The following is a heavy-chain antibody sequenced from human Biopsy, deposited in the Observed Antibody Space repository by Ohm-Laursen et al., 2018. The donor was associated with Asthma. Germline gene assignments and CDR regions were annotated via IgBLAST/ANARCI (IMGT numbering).Heavy chain of an antibody. D-gene: IGHD6-13*01. CDR1: GFAFGGYC. J-gene: IGHJ4*02. CDR3: AKDRVAGRSYYFDY. Sequence: SLRLSCTASGFAFGGYCMSWVRQAPGKGLEWVAQILFDGRKINYPDSVKGRFTISRDNSKNMVYLQMNSLRPEDTAVYYCAKDRVAGRSYYFDYWGQGSLVSVSS. CDR2: ILFDGRKI. V-gene: IGHV3-30*18.